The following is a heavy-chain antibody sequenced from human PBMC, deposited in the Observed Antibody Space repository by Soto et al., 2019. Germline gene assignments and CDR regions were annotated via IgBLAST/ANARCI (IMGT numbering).Heavy chain of an antibody. CDR1: GFTFSSYW. D-gene: IGHD3-3*01. Sequence: EVQLVESGGGLVQPGGSLRRSCAASGFTFSSYWMSWVRQAPGKGLEWVANIKQDGSEKYYVDSVKGRCTISRDNAKTTLHLQMNSLRAVDTAVYDCARDRWSCYAIYFDYWGQGTLVTVSS. V-gene: IGHV3-7*01. CDR2: IKQDGSEK. CDR3: ARDRWSCYAIYFDY. J-gene: IGHJ4*02.